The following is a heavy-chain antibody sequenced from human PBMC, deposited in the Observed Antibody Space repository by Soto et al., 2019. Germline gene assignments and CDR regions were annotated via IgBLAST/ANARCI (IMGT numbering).Heavy chain of an antibody. CDR3: AREAXTGGSCYSGKYNFALDV. V-gene: IGHV1-2*04. J-gene: IGHJ6*02. D-gene: IGHD2-15*01. Sequence: AAVKVYCKTSGFAFNVYYIHWLRQDRGQGFEWMGWINPNNGGKKFAQKFQDWVTMTRDTSINTVYMELRRLRSDDTAVYYCAREAXTGGSCYSGKYNFALDVWGQGTTVTVSS. CDR2: INPNNGGK. CDR1: GFAFNVYY.